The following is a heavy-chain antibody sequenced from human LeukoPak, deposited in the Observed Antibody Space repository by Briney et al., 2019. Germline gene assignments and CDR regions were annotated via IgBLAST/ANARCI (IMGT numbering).Heavy chain of an antibody. V-gene: IGHV1-46*01. D-gene: IGHD1-7*01. CDR3: AREPFPKVVLNYFDP. CDR2: INLSGGST. J-gene: IGHJ5*02. Sequence: ASVKVSCKASGYTFFSYDFNWVRQAPGQGLEYMGIINLSGGSTNYAQKFQGRVTMTRDTSTSTVYMELSSLRSEDTAVYYCAREPFPKVVLNYFDPWGQGTLVTVSS. CDR1: GYTFFSYD.